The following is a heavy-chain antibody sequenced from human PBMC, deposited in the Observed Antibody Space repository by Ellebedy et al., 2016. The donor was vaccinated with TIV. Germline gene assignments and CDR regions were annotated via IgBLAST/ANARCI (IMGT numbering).Heavy chain of an antibody. V-gene: IGHV3-15*01. Sequence: GGSLRLSXAASGFTFSNAWMSWVRQAPGKGLEWVGRIKSKTDGGTTDYAAPVKGRFTISRDDSKNTLYLQMNSLKTEDTAVYYCTTDGIVVVPAAPYYYYGMDVWGQGTTVTVSS. J-gene: IGHJ6*02. CDR1: GFTFSNAW. D-gene: IGHD2-2*01. CDR2: IKSKTDGGTT. CDR3: TTDGIVVVPAAPYYYYGMDV.